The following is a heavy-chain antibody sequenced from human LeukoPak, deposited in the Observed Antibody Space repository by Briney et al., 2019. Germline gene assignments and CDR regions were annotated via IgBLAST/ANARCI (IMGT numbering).Heavy chain of an antibody. CDR2: ISGSGGST. CDR3: ARDPGGHMDV. Sequence: PGGSLRLSCAASGFTFSSYAMSWVRQAPGKGLEWVSAISGSGGSTYYADSVKGRFTISRDNSKSTLHLHMNSLRAEDTAIYYCARDPGGHMDVWGKGTTVTVSS. CDR1: GFTFSSYA. D-gene: IGHD3-10*01. V-gene: IGHV3-23*01. J-gene: IGHJ6*03.